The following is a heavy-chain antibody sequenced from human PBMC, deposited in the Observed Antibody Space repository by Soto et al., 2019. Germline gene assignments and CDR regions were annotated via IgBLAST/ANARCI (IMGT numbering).Heavy chain of an antibody. J-gene: IGHJ3*02. CDR1: GYTFTSYG. V-gene: IGHV1-18*01. CDR2: ISAYNGNT. Sequence: QVQLVQSGAEVKKPGASVKVSCKASGYTFTSYGISWVRQAPGQGLEWMGWISAYNGNTNYAQKLQGRVTMTTDTSTSTAYLELRSLRSDDTAVYYCAIVTLAYCGGDCYFAADAFDIWGQGTMVTVSS. CDR3: AIVTLAYCGGDCYFAADAFDI. D-gene: IGHD2-21*02.